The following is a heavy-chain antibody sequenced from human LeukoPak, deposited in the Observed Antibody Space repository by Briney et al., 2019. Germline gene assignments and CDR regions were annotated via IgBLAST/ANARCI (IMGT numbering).Heavy chain of an antibody. CDR1: GGSFSGYY. CDR2: ISSSSSTI. J-gene: IGHJ4*02. D-gene: IGHD6-13*01. Sequence: LSLTCAVYGGSFSGYYWSWIRQPPGKGLEWVSYISSSSSTIYYADSVKGRFTISRDNAKNSLYLQMNSLRDEDTAVYYCARMAAAVGFDYWGQGTLVTVSS. CDR3: ARMAAAVGFDY. V-gene: IGHV3-11*04.